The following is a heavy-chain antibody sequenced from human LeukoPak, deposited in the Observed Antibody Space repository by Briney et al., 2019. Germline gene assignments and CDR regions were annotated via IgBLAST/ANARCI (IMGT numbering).Heavy chain of an antibody. J-gene: IGHJ4*02. CDR2: ISCSSSYI. V-gene: IGHV3-21*01. Sequence: PGGSLRLSCAASGFTFSSYGLHWVRQAPGKGLEWVASISCSSSYIYYADSVKGRFTISRDNAKNSLYLQMNSLRAEDTAVYYCARGGVYSSGWYVNYGGQGTLVTVPS. CDR1: GFTFSSYG. D-gene: IGHD6-19*01. CDR3: ARGGVYSSGWYVNY.